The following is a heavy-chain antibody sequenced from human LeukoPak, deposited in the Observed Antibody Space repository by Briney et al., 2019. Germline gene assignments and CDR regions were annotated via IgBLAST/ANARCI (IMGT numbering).Heavy chain of an antibody. CDR2: INPSGGST. CDR3: ARDENERLAEGYHFDY. V-gene: IGHV1-46*01. CDR1: GYTFTSYY. Sequence: ASVKVSCTASGYTFTSYYIHWVRQAPGQGLEWMAIINPSGGSTSYAQKFQGRVTMTRDTSTSTVYMELSSLRSEDTAVYYCARDENERLAEGYHFDYWGQGTLVTVSS. D-gene: IGHD3-16*02. J-gene: IGHJ4*02.